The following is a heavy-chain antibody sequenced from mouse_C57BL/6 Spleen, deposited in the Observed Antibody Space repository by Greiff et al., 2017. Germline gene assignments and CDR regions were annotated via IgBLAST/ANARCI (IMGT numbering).Heavy chain of an antibody. CDR1: GFTFSDYG. CDR3: ARAPFYYGTSLDY. CDR2: ISSGSSTI. J-gene: IGHJ2*01. D-gene: IGHD1-1*01. Sequence: EVMLVESGGGLVKPGGSLKLSCAASGFTFSDYGMHWVRQAPEKGLEWVAYISSGSSTIYYADTVKGRFTISRDNAKNTLFLQMTSLRSEDTAMYYCARAPFYYGTSLDYWGQGTTLTVSS. V-gene: IGHV5-17*01.